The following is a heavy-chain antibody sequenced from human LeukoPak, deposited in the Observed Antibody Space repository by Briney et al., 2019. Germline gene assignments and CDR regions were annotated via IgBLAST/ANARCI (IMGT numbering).Heavy chain of an antibody. Sequence: SETLSLTCTVSGGSISSGGYYWSWIRQPPGKGLEWIGYIYHSGSTYYNPSLKSRVTISVDRSKNQFSLKLSSVTAADTAVYYCARDSTIFGVVDYWGQGTLVTVSS. CDR3: ARDSTIFGVVDY. J-gene: IGHJ4*02. CDR1: GGSISSGGYY. D-gene: IGHD3-3*01. CDR2: IYHSGST. V-gene: IGHV4-30-2*01.